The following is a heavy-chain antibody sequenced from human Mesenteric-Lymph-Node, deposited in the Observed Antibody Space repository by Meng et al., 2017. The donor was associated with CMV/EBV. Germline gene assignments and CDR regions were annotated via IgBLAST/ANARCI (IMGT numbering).Heavy chain of an antibody. CDR3: ARGRIGVAGPSPGPDY. CDR2: INPKSGGR. V-gene: IGHV1-2*02. CDR1: GYTFTGYY. J-gene: IGHJ4*02. D-gene: IGHD6-19*01. Sequence: ASVKVSCKASGYTFTGYYMHWVRQAPGQGLEWMGWINPKSGGRNFAQKFQGRVAMTRDMSISTAYMEVSSLRSDDTAVYYCARGRIGVAGPSPGPDYWGQGALVTVSS.